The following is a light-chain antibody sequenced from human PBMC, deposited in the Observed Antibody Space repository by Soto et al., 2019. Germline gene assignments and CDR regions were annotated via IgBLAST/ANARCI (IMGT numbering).Light chain of an antibody. V-gene: IGKV3-15*01. CDR2: GAS. Sequence: EIVMTQSPATLSVSPGERATLSCRASQSVSSNLAWYQQKPGQAPRLLICGASTRATGIPARFSGAGSGTEFTLTISSLQSEDFAVYYCQQFNNWPIFGQGTRLEIK. J-gene: IGKJ5*01. CDR3: QQFNNWPI. CDR1: QSVSSN.